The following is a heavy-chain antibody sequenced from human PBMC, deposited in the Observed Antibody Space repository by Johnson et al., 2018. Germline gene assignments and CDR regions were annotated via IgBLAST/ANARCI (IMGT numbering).Heavy chain of an antibody. Sequence: EVQLVESGGGLVQPGGSLRLSCAASGFTFSSCWMSWVRQAPGKGLEWVANRKPDGDEKFYVDSVKGRFTISRDHAKNSLYLQMSSLRVEDTAAYYCARVLDFWSGYNFYYYMDVWGKGTTVTVSS. D-gene: IGHD3-3*01. CDR1: GFTFSSCW. CDR3: ARVLDFWSGYNFYYYMDV. J-gene: IGHJ6*03. CDR2: RKPDGDEK. V-gene: IGHV3-7*01.